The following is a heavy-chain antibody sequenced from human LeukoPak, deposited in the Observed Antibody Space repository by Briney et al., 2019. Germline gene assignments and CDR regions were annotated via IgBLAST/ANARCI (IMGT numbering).Heavy chain of an antibody. CDR3: ARSTLGIEFDY. D-gene: IGHD7-27*01. Sequence: ASVKVSCKASGYSFTNYGISWVRQAPGQGLEWMGWISAYNDNAHYAQGLEGRVTMTPETSTRTAYMELRSLRSDDRAVYYCARSTLGIEFDYWGQGSLVTVSS. CDR1: GYSFTNYG. V-gene: IGHV1-18*01. CDR2: ISAYNDNA. J-gene: IGHJ4*02.